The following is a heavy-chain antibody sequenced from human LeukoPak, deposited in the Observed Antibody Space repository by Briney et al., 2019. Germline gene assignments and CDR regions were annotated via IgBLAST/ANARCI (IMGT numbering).Heavy chain of an antibody. J-gene: IGHJ3*02. CDR3: ARAPIYCSGGSCYAFDI. V-gene: IGHV3-21*01. D-gene: IGHD2-15*01. CDR2: ISSSSYI. Sequence: PGESLRLSCAASGFTFSSYSMNWVRQAPGKGLEWVSSISSSSYIYYADSVKGRFTISRDNAKNSLYLQMNSPRAEDTAVYYCARAPIYCSGGSCYAFDIWGQGTMVTVSS. CDR1: GFTFSSYS.